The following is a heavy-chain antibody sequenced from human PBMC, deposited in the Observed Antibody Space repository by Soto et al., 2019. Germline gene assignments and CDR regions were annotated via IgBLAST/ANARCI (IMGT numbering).Heavy chain of an antibody. J-gene: IGHJ6*02. V-gene: IGHV4-34*01. CDR2: INHRGST. CDR1: NGSLSTHF. CDR3: ARAPGYGDYLRQTPTYYYYYGMDV. D-gene: IGHD4-17*01. Sequence: SETLSLTCGVYNGSLSTHFWSWIRQSPVKGLEWIGEINHRGSTNYNPSLKSRVSISIDMSQNQVSLKVTSVTAADTAVYYCARAPGYGDYLRQTPTYYYYYGMDVWVQGTTVTVSS.